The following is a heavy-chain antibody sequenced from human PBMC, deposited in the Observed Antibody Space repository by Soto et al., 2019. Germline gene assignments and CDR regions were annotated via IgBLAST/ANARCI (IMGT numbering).Heavy chain of an antibody. CDR3: ASGVYDSSGYYRAEAFHI. CDR1: GFTFSSYA. J-gene: IGHJ3*02. Sequence: PGGSLRLSCAASGFTFSSYAMSWVRQAPGKGLEWVSAISGSGGSTYYADSVKGRFTISRDNSKNTLYLQMNSLRAEDTAVYFCASGVYDSSGYYRAEAFHIWGQGTMVTVSS. V-gene: IGHV3-23*01. D-gene: IGHD3-22*01. CDR2: ISGSGGST.